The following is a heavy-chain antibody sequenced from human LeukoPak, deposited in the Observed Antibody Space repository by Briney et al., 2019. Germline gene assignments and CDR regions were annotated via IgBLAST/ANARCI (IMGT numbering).Heavy chain of an antibody. CDR3: ARQTHYTPAFDY. CDR1: GGSISSYY. CDR2: VHYSGST. D-gene: IGHD2-15*01. Sequence: PSETLSLTCTVSGGSISSYYWNWIRQPPGKGLEWIGYVHYSGSTNHNPSLKSRVTISRNTSKNQFSLKLTSVTAADTAVYYCARQTHYTPAFDYWGQGTLVTVSS. J-gene: IGHJ4*02. V-gene: IGHV4-59*08.